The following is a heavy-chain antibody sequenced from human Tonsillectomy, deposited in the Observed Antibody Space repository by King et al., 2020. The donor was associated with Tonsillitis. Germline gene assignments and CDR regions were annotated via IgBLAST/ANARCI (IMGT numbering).Heavy chain of an antibody. J-gene: IGHJ5*02. Sequence: VQLQQWGAGLLKPSETLSLTCAVYGGSFSDYYWSWIRQPPGKGLEWIGEINHGGGANYSPSLECRVIISLDTSKNQFSLKVTSVTAADTAVYYCATHFQYTSSRLGWFDPWGQGTLVTVSS. CDR3: ATHFQYTSSRLGWFDP. CDR1: GGSFSDYY. CDR2: INHGGGA. V-gene: IGHV4-34*01. D-gene: IGHD6-13*01.